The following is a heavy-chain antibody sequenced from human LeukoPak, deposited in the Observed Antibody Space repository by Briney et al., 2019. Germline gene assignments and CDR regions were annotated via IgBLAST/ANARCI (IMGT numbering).Heavy chain of an antibody. Sequence: GGSLRLSCAASGFTFSSYAMHWVRQAPGKGLEWVAVISYDGSNKYYADSVKGRFTISRDNAKNSLYLQMNSLRAEDTAVYYCARVGFRGGNDAFDIWGQGTMVTVSS. V-gene: IGHV3-30-3*01. CDR3: ARVGFRGGNDAFDI. D-gene: IGHD2-15*01. CDR1: GFTFSSYA. J-gene: IGHJ3*02. CDR2: ISYDGSNK.